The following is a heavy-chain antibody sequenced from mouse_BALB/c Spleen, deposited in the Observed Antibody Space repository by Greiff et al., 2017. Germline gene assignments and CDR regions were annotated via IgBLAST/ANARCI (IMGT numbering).Heavy chain of an antibody. CDR1: GFTFSSYT. V-gene: IGHV5-9*03. CDR3: ARTAYYGNSLYAMDY. CDR2: ISSGGGNT. D-gene: IGHD2-10*01. Sequence: EVKLMESGGGLVKPGGSLKLSCAASGFTFSSYTMSWVRQTPEKRLEWVATISSGGGNTYYPDSVKGRFTISRDNAKNNLYLQMSSLRSEDTALYYCARTAYYGNSLYAMDYWGQGTSVTVSS. J-gene: IGHJ4*01.